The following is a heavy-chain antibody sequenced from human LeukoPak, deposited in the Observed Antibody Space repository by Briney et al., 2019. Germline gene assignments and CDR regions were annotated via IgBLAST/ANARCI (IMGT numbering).Heavy chain of an antibody. Sequence: ASVKVSCKTCGYTFTSYYMHWVRQAPGQGLEWMGIINPSGGSTSYAQKFQGRVTMTRATSTSTVYMELSSLRSEDTAVYYCARSNNYYASSGYYAKTRRDFDYWGQGTLVAVSS. CDR3: ARSNNYYASSGYYAKTRRDFDY. D-gene: IGHD3-22*01. CDR2: INPSGGST. CDR1: GYTFTSYY. V-gene: IGHV1-46*01. J-gene: IGHJ4*02.